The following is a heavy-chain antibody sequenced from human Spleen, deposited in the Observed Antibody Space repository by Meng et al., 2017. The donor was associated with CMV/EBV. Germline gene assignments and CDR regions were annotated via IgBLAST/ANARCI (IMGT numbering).Heavy chain of an antibody. J-gene: IGHJ6*02. CDR2: ISSSGSTI. D-gene: IGHD2-2*01. CDR3: ARPEPVPAAMTFHYGMDV. Sequence: GESLKISCAASGFTFSDYYMSWIRQAPGKGLEWVSYISSSGSTIYYADSVKGRFTISRDHAKNSLYLQMNSLRAEDTAVYYCARPEPVPAAMTFHYGMDVWGQGTTVTVSS. CDR1: GFTFSDYY. V-gene: IGHV3-11*01.